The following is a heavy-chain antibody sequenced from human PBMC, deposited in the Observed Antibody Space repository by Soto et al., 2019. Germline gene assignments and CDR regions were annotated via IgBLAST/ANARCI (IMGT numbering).Heavy chain of an antibody. D-gene: IGHD6-19*01. J-gene: IGHJ4*02. V-gene: IGHV4-4*02. CDR3: GMSHGWYTIHS. Sequence: QLQESGPGLVKPSGTLSLTCAVSGDSVSTNYWWGWVRQSPVTGLEWIGDMSHSGTTNYSPSLKSRVTLSVDTSKNQFSLELKSVTAADTAVYFCGMSHGWYTIHSWGQGTLVTVSS. CDR2: MSHSGTT. CDR1: GDSVSTNYW.